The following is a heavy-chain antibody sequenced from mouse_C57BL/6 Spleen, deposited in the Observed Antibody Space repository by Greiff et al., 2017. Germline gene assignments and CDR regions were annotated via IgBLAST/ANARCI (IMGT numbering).Heavy chain of an antibody. CDR1: GFTFTDYY. Sequence: EVMLVESGGGLVQPGGSLSLSCAASGFTFTDYYMSWVRQPPGKALEWLGFIRNKANGYTTEYSASVKGRFTISRGNSQSILYLQMNALRAEDSATYYCASLYYYGSSYVWYFDVWGTGTTVTVSS. V-gene: IGHV7-3*01. CDR3: ASLYYYGSSYVWYFDV. CDR2: IRNKANGYTT. D-gene: IGHD1-1*01. J-gene: IGHJ1*03.